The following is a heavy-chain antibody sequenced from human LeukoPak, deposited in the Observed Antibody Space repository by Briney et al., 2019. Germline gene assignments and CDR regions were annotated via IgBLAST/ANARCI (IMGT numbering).Heavy chain of an antibody. D-gene: IGHD3-22*01. CDR2: ISYDGSNK. CDR3: AKEGYSSGYHRLDY. CDR1: GFTFSSYG. Sequence: GGSLRPSCAASGFTFSSYGMHWVRQAPGKGLEWVAVISYDGSNKYYADSVKGRFTISRDNSKNTLYLQMNSLRAEDTAVYYCAKEGYSSGYHRLDYWGQGTLVTVSS. V-gene: IGHV3-30*18. J-gene: IGHJ4*02.